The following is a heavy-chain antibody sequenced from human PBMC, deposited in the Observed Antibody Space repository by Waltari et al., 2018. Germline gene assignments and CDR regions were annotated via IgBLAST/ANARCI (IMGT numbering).Heavy chain of an antibody. J-gene: IGHJ3*02. Sequence: EVQLVQSGAEVKKPGESLKISCKGSGYSFPTYWTGWVRQMPGKGLEWMGIMYPGDSNIIYSPSFQGQVTISADKSISTAYLQWNSLKAPDSAIYYCARGVGARTPSGAFDIWGQGTMVTVSS. CDR3: ARGVGARTPSGAFDI. D-gene: IGHD1-26*01. V-gene: IGHV5-51*03. CDR2: MYPGDSNI. CDR1: GYSFPTYW.